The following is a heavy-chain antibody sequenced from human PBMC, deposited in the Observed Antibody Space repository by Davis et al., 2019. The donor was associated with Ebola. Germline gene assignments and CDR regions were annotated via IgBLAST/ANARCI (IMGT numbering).Heavy chain of an antibody. Sequence: GGSLRLSCAASGFTFRSYSMNWVRQAPGRGLEWVGRIKGKSDGGTTDYAAPVRGRFTISRDDSKNMLYLQMNSLKTEDTAIYYCTADVIPAATRGVYYYYYYMDVWGEGTTVAVSS. V-gene: IGHV3-15*01. CDR3: TADVIPAATRGVYYYYYYMDV. D-gene: IGHD2-2*01. CDR2: IKGKSDGGTT. CDR1: GFTFRSYS. J-gene: IGHJ6*03.